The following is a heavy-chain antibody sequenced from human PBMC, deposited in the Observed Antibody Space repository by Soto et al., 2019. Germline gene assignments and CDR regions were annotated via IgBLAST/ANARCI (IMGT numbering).Heavy chain of an antibody. CDR1: GFTFSSYA. V-gene: IGHV3-23*01. D-gene: IGHD3-22*01. Sequence: GGSLRLSCAASGFTFSSYAMSWVRQAPGKGLEWVSAISGSGGSTYYADSVKGRFTISRDNSKNTLYLQMNSLRAEDTAVYYCAKGGMIVVVTPLDYWGQGTLVTVSS. CDR3: AKGGMIVVVTPLDY. CDR2: ISGSGGST. J-gene: IGHJ4*02.